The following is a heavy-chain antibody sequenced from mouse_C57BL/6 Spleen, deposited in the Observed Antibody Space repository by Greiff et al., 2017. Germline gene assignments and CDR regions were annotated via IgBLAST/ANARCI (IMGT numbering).Heavy chain of an antibody. CDR1: GYSFTDYN. V-gene: IGHV1-39*01. Sequence: VQLKQSGPELVKPGASVKISCKASGYSFTDYNMNWVKQSNGKSLEWIGVINPNYGTTSYNQKFKGKATLTVDQSSSTAYMQLNSLTSEDSAVYYYAREGGYGVATGTCFDYWGQGTTLTVSS. D-gene: IGHD1-1*02. CDR2: INPNYGTT. CDR3: AREGGYGVATGTCFDY. J-gene: IGHJ2*01.